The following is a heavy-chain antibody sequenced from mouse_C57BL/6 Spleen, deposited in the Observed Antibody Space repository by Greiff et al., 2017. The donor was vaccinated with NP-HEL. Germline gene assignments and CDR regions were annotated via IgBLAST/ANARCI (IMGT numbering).Heavy chain of an antibody. V-gene: IGHV10-1*01. J-gene: IGHJ4*01. Sequence: EVKLVESGGGLVQPKGSLKLSCAASGFSFNTYAMNWVRQAPGKGLEWVARIRSKSNNYATYYADSVKDRFTISRDDSESMLYLQMNNLKTEDTAMYYCVRHSVAMDYWGQGTSVTVSS. CDR1: GFSFNTYA. CDR2: IRSKSNNYAT. CDR3: VRHSVAMDY.